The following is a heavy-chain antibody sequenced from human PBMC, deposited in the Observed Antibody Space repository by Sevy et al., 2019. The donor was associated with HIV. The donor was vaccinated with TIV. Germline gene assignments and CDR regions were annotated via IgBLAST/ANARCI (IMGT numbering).Heavy chain of an antibody. CDR2: IRYGGSNE. D-gene: IGHD1-1*01. CDR1: GFAFSAYG. Sequence: GGSLRLSCAASGFAFSAYGMHWVRQAPGKGLEWVAFIRYGGSNEFYADSVRGRFTISRDNSNNTLFLQMNSLRADDTAVYYCATRWTPGYWGQGTLVTVSS. V-gene: IGHV3-30*02. J-gene: IGHJ4*02. CDR3: ATRWTPGY.